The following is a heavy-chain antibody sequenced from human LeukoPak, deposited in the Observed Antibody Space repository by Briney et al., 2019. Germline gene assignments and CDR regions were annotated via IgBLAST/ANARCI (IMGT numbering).Heavy chain of an antibody. CDR1: GDSISTYF. D-gene: IGHD3-10*01. Sequence: SETLSLTFTVSGDSISTYFWNWPRQRAGKELEWIGHAHFSGGTDYNPSLKSRVTISLDSAKNQFSLRLISVTAADTAVYYCARRVEMSSASATSNTWLDPWGQGTLVSVSP. CDR2: AHFSGGT. V-gene: IGHV4-59*01. J-gene: IGHJ5*02. CDR3: ARRVEMSSASATSNTWLDP.